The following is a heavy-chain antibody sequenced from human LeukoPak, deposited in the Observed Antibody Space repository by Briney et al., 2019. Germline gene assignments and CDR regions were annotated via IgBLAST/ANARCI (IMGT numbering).Heavy chain of an antibody. CDR3: AKDQDPWFEDTNWFDP. CDR1: GFTFSSYA. V-gene: IGHV3-23*01. J-gene: IGHJ5*02. Sequence: RTGGSPRLSCAASGFTFSSYAMSWVRQAPGKGLEWVSAISGSGGSTYYADSVKGRFTISRDNSKNTLYLQMNSLRAEDTAVYYCAKDQDPWFEDTNWFDPWGQGTLVTVSS. CDR2: ISGSGGST. D-gene: IGHD3-10*01.